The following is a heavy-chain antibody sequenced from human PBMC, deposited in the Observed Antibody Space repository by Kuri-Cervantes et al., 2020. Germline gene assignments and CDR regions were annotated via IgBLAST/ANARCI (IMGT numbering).Heavy chain of an antibody. D-gene: IGHD1-1*01. J-gene: IGHJ6*02. CDR3: ARVAGLERRTDYYYYGMDV. CDR1: GFASGLTCSSYS. V-gene: IGHV3-21*04. CDR2: ITSTSSKI. Sequence: GESLKISCAASGFASGLTCSSYSMNWVRQAPGKGLEWVSSITSTSSKIDYADPVKGRFTISRDNAKNSLYLQMNSLKADDTAVYFCARVAGLERRTDYYYYGMDVWGRGTTVTVSS.